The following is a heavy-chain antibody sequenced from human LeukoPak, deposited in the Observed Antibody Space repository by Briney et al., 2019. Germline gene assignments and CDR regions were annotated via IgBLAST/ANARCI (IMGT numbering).Heavy chain of an antibody. CDR2: MNPNSGNT. CDR1: GYTFTSYY. D-gene: IGHD2-21*02. V-gene: IGHV1-8*02. CDR3: ARSMPLAYCGGDCYGAFDI. Sequence: ASVKVSCKASGYTFTSYYVHWVRQAPGQGLEWMGWMNPNSGNTGYAQKFQGRVTMTRNTSISTAYMKLSSLRSEDTAVYYCARSMPLAYCGGDCYGAFDIWGQGTMVTVSS. J-gene: IGHJ3*02.